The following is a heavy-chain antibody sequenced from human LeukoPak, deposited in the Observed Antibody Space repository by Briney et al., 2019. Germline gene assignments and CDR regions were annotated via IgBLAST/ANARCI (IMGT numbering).Heavy chain of an antibody. CDR1: GVTLSTYA. V-gene: IGHV3-23*01. CDR3: AKGSSPFDY. Sequence: PGGSLRLSCAASGVTLSTYAMSWARQAPGKGLKWVSGISSSGSGDNTYYADSVKGRFTISRDNSKNTLYLQMNSLRAEDTAVYYCAKGSSPFDYWGQGTLVTVSS. D-gene: IGHD6-13*01. J-gene: IGHJ4*02. CDR2: ISSSGSGDNT.